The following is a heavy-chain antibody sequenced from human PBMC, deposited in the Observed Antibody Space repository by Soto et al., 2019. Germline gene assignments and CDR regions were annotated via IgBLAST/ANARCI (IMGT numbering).Heavy chain of an antibody. D-gene: IGHD5-18*01. V-gene: IGHV3-23*01. CDR2: LPERGSSP. Sequence: GGSMSLSCAAAGFTFSNHALSWVRQDPGKGLEWVSALPERGSSPYYADSVKGRFTISRDNSKNSLYLQMNSLRAEDTAVYYCAKMTSGSYGRNYGMDVWGQGTTVTVSS. J-gene: IGHJ6*02. CDR1: GFTFSNHA. CDR3: AKMTSGSYGRNYGMDV.